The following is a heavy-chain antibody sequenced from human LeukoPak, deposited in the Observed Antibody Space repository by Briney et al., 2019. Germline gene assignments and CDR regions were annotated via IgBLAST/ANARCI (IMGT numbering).Heavy chain of an antibody. CDR3: ARDGAYCSSTSCYSYYYYYGMDV. J-gene: IGHJ6*02. CDR1: GYTFTGYY. CDR2: INPNSGGT. Sequence: GASVKVSCKASGYTFTGYYMHWVRQAPGQGLKWMGWINPNSGGTNYAQKFQGRVTMTRDTSISTAYMELSRLRSDATAVYYCARDGAYCSSTSCYSYYYYYGMDVWGQGTTVTVSS. V-gene: IGHV1-2*02. D-gene: IGHD2-2*01.